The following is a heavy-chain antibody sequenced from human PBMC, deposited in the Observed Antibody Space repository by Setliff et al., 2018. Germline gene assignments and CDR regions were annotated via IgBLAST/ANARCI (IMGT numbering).Heavy chain of an antibody. CDR1: GYSFSSNA. V-gene: IGHV1-3*01. Sequence: ASVKVSCKASGYSFSSNAFHWVRQAPGQTLEWMGWIHAGSSNTLYSQRFQDRITISRDTSATTVHMELSPLRSDDTAVYYCARMSTSGPHYDYWGQGTLVTV. CDR3: ARMSTSGPHYDY. CDR2: IHAGSSNT. D-gene: IGHD2-8*02. J-gene: IGHJ4*02.